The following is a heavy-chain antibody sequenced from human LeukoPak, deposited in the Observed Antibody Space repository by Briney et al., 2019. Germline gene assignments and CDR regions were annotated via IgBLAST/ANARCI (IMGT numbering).Heavy chain of an antibody. V-gene: IGHV3-23*01. Sequence: PGGSLRLSCAASGFTFSNFAMTWVRQAPGKGLEWVSLISGSGGTIYYADSVKGRFTISRDNSKNTLSLQMNSLRAEDTAVYYCAKDLPDYGDYVEGYWGQGILVTVSS. CDR1: GFTFSNFA. CDR3: AKDLPDYGDYVEGY. CDR2: ISGSGGTI. J-gene: IGHJ4*02. D-gene: IGHD4-17*01.